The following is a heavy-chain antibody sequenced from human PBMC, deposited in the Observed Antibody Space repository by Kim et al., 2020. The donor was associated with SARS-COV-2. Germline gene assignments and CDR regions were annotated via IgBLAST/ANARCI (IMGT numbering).Heavy chain of an antibody. Sequence: ASVKVSCKTSGYTFISNGISWVRQAPGQGLEWMGWIDPYSAVTNYTHKLQGRVTLTTDTSTGTAYMELGSLISDDTALYYCARDRKHGLDSWGQGTRVTV. CDR2: IDPYSAVT. CDR1: GYTFISNG. V-gene: IGHV1-18*01. CDR3: ARDRKHGLDS. J-gene: IGHJ4*02.